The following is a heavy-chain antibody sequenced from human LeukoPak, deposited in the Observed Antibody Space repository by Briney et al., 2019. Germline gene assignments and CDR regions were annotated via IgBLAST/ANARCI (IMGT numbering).Heavy chain of an antibody. Sequence: GGSLRLSCAASGFTFSSYWMSWVRQAPGKGLEWVANIKQDGSEKYYVDSVKGRFTISRDNAKNSLYLQMNSLRAEDTAVYYCARKGVLRYFDWLSLNYYYYYYMDVWGKGTTVTISS. CDR3: ARKGVLRYFDWLSLNYYYYYYMDV. CDR2: IKQDGSEK. CDR1: GFTFSSYW. D-gene: IGHD3-9*01. V-gene: IGHV3-7*01. J-gene: IGHJ6*03.